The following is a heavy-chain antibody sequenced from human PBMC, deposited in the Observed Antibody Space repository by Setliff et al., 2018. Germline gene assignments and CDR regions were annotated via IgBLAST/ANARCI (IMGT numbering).Heavy chain of an antibody. CDR1: GFTFGDYA. CDR3: TRGRFDP. J-gene: IGHJ5*02. Sequence: PGESLKISCTASGFTFGDYAMSWVRQAPGKGLEWVGFIRSKAYGGTTEYAASVKGRFTISRDDSKSIAYLQMNSLKTEDTAVYYYTRGRFDPWGQGTLVTVSS. CDR2: IRSKAYGGTT. V-gene: IGHV3-49*04.